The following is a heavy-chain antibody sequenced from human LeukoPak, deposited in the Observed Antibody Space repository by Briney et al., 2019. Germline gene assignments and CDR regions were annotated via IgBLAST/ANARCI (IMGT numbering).Heavy chain of an antibody. CDR3: ARGPGDVFDI. J-gene: IGHJ3*02. CDR1: GGSFSGYY. CDR2: INHSGST. D-gene: IGHD1-14*01. Sequence: SETLSLTCAVYGGSFSGYYWSWIRQPPGKGLEWIGEINHSGSTNYNPSLKSRVTISVDRSKNQFSLKLSSVTAADTAVYYCARGPGDVFDIWGQGTMVTVSS. V-gene: IGHV4-34*01.